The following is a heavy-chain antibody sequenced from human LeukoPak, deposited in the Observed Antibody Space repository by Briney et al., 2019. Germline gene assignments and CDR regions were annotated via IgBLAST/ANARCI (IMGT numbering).Heavy chain of an antibody. CDR3: AKYGNSGRVIDN. J-gene: IGHJ4*02. V-gene: IGHV4-59*08. CDR1: GGSIGSDY. CDR2: IYYTGGT. Sequence: SETLSLTCTLSGGSIGSDYGTWIRQPPGEGLEYIGYIYYTGGTNYNPSLKSPVTISVDTSKNQFSLKLSSVTAANTAWYFCAKYGNSGRVIDNWGQGTLVTVSS. D-gene: IGHD5-12*01.